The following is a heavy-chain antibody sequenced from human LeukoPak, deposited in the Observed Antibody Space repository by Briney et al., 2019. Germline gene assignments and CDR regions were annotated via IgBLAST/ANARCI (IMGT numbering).Heavy chain of an antibody. CDR1: GYTFTSYY. Sequence: ASVKVSCKASGYTFTSYYMHWVRQAPGQGLEWMGWISAYNGNTNYAQKLQGRVTMTTDTSTSTAYMELRSLRSDDTAVYYCARSKPVRYLDWLQFARLDAFDIWAQGTMVTVFS. V-gene: IGHV1-18*04. J-gene: IGHJ3*02. CDR2: ISAYNGNT. D-gene: IGHD3-9*01. CDR3: ARSKPVRYLDWLQFARLDAFDI.